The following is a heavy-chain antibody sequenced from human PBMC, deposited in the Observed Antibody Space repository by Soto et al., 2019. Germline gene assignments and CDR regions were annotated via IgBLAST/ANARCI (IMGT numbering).Heavy chain of an antibody. CDR2: IIPIFGTA. V-gene: IGHV1-69*12. Sequence: QVQLVQSGAEVRKPGSSVKVSCKASGGTFSSYAISWVRQAPGQGLEWMGGIIPIFGTANYAQKFQGRVTITADESTSTAYMDLSSLRSEDTAVYYCALHTSGAAAGTWWFDPWGQGTLVTVSS. CDR1: GGTFSSYA. J-gene: IGHJ5*02. CDR3: ALHTSGAAAGTWWFDP. D-gene: IGHD6-13*01.